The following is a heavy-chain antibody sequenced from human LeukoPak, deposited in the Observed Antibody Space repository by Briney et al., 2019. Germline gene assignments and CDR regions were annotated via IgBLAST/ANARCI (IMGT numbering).Heavy chain of an antibody. J-gene: IGHJ5*02. D-gene: IGHD5-12*01. CDR2: IYFNGNI. V-gene: IGHV4-39*07. Sequence: SETLSLTCAVSGGSIRSNNHYWGWIRQPPGKGLEWIGNIYFNGNIAYNPSLQSRVTISVDTSKNQFSLRLNSVTSADTAMYYCARVELIVALPTSFDPWGLGTLVTVSS. CDR3: ARVELIVALPTSFDP. CDR1: GGSIRSNNHY.